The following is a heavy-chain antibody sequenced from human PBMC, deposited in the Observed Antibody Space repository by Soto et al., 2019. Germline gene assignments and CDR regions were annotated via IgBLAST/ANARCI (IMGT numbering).Heavy chain of an antibody. Sequence: GGSLRLSCAASGFTFSSYAMSWVRQAPGKGLEWVSAISGSGGSTYYADSVKGRFTISRDNSKNTLYLQMNSLRAEDTAVYYSEKSPGGAYYFSQWARETLVPISS. V-gene: IGHV3-23*01. D-gene: IGHD3-22*01. J-gene: IGHJ4*02. CDR1: GFTFSSYA. CDR3: EKSPGGAYYFSQ. CDR2: ISGSGGST.